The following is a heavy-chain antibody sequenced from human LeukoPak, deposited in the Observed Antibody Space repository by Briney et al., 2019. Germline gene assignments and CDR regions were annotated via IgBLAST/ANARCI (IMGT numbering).Heavy chain of an antibody. CDR3: ARSDHNSWNAFDI. Sequence: ASVKVSCKASGYTFTSYGISWVRQAPGQGLEWMGIINPSGGSTSYAQKFQGRVTMTRDMSTSTVYMELSSLTSEDTAVYYCARSDHNSWNAFDIWGQGTMVTVSS. V-gene: IGHV1-46*01. CDR2: INPSGGST. D-gene: IGHD1-26*01. J-gene: IGHJ3*02. CDR1: GYTFTSYG.